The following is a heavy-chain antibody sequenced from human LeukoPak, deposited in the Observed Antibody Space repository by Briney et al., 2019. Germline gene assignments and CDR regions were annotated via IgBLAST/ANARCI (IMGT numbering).Heavy chain of an antibody. Sequence: GGSLRLSCAASGFVVGGNYMSWVRQAPGKGLEWVSVIYSGGSTYYADSVKGRFSTSRDSSTSTLFLQMDSLRVEDTAMYYCARPTDGDSTRYGMDVWGQGATVIVSS. CDR2: IYSGGST. J-gene: IGHJ6*02. CDR1: GFVVGGNY. D-gene: IGHD2-21*02. CDR3: ARPTDGDSTRYGMDV. V-gene: IGHV3-53*01.